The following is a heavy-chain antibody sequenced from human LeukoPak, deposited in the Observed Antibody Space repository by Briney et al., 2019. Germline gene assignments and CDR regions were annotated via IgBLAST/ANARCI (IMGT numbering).Heavy chain of an antibody. CDR1: GGSISSGDSY. CDR2: IYYSGST. Sequence: SLQTLSLTCTVSGGSISSGDSYWSWIRQPPGKGLKWIGYIYYSGSTYYNPSLKSRVTISVDTSKNQFSLKLSSVTAADTAVYYCARATWELLHFDYWGQGTLVTVSS. V-gene: IGHV4-30-4*08. D-gene: IGHD1-26*01. CDR3: ARATWELLHFDY. J-gene: IGHJ4*02.